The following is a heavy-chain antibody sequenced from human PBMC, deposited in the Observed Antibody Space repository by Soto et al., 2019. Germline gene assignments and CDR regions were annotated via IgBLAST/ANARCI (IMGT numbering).Heavy chain of an antibody. J-gene: IGHJ4*02. D-gene: IGHD6-25*01. V-gene: IGHV4-30-4*01. CDR3: ARAVSAGPFDY. CDR1: GGSISSGDYY. CDR2: IYYSGSN. Sequence: QVQLQESGPGLVKPSQTLSLTCTVSGGSISSGDYYWSWIRQPPGKGLEWIGYIYYSGSNYYNPSIKSRVTISVDPAKNQFSLKLSSVTAADTAVYYGARAVSAGPFDYWGQGTLVTVSS.